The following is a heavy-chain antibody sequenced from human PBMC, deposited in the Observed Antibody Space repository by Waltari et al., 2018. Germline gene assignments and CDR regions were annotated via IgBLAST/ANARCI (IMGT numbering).Heavy chain of an antibody. CDR2: VNPDTGNA. CDR3: VRDRTTVAARPGDY. CDR1: GYIFINYY. V-gene: IGHV1-2*07. J-gene: IGHJ4*02. Sequence: QVVLVQSGAEGKKPGASVKVSCKASGYIFINYYLHWVRQAPGQGPEWMGWVNPDTGNANYAHKFWGRVTMTWDTSSNTAFMDLRDLKSDDTAVYYCVRDRTTVAARPGDYWGQGTLVTVSS. D-gene: IGHD6-6*01.